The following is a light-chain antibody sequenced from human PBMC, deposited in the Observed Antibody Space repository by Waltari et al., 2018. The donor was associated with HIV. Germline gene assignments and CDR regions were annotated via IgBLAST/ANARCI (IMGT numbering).Light chain of an antibody. CDR2: EVS. J-gene: IGLJ2*01. Sequence: QSALTQPPSASGSPGQSVTISCTGTSNDVGGSNYVSWYQQHPGKAPKLMIYEVSERPSGVPDRFSGSKSGNTASLTVSGLQAEDEADYYCSSYSGGNNFDVVFGGGTKLTVL. V-gene: IGLV2-8*01. CDR3: SSYSGGNNFDVV. CDR1: SNDVGGSNY.